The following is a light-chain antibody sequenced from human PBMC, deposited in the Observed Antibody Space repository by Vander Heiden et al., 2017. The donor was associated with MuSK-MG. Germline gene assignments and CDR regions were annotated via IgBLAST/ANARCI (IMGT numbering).Light chain of an antibody. CDR3: CSYALSSSPFLV. CDR2: EVD. Sequence: QSALTQPASVSGSPGQSITISCTGTSSDVGRYNLVSWYQQSPGKAPKVMIYEVDRRPSGVSDRFSGSKSGNTASLTISGLQAEDEADYYCCSYALSSSPFLVFGGGTKLTVL. J-gene: IGLJ2*01. V-gene: IGLV2-23*02. CDR1: SSDVGRYNL.